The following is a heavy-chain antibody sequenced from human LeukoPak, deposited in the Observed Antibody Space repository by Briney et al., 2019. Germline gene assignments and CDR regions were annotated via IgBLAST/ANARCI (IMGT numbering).Heavy chain of an antibody. Sequence: GGSLRLSCTTSGFTFGTHTMHWFRQAPGKGLEWVGFIRSKVYGGTPEYAASVKGRFTISRDDSKGIAYLQMNSLKTEDTAVYYCTRDQTPYYWGQGTLVTVSS. CDR1: GFTFGTHT. CDR3: TRDQTPYY. V-gene: IGHV3-49*03. J-gene: IGHJ4*02. CDR2: IRSKVYGGTP.